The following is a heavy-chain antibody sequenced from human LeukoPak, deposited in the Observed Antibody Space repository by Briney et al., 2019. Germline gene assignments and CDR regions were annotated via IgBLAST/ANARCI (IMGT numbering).Heavy chain of an antibody. CDR2: IYPGDSDT. V-gene: IGHV5-51*01. CDR1: GYSFTSYW. CDR3: ARVVSYYDILTGSTMGYYFDY. Sequence: GESLKISCKGSGYSFTSYWIGWVRQMPGKGVEWMGIIYPGDSDTRYSPSFQGQVTISADKSISTAYLQWSSLKASDTAMYYCARVVSYYDILTGSTMGYYFDYWGQGTLVTVSS. D-gene: IGHD3-9*01. J-gene: IGHJ4*02.